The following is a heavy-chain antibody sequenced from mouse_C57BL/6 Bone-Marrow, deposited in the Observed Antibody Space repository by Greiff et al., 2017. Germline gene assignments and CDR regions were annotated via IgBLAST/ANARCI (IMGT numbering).Heavy chain of an antibody. CDR2: ISYSGST. J-gene: IGHJ1*03. Sequence: EVHLVESGPGMVKPSQSLSLTCTVTGYSITSGYDWHWIRHLPGNKLEWMGYISYSGSTNYNPSLKSRISITHDTSKNHFFLKLNSVTTEDTATYYCARDGYWYFEVWGTGATVTVSS. CDR3: ARDGYWYFEV. CDR1: GYSITSGYD. V-gene: IGHV3-1*01.